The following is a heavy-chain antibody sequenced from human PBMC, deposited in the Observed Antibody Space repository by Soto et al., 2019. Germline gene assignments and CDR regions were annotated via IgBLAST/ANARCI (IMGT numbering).Heavy chain of an antibody. CDR2: ISAYNGNT. CDR1: GYTFTSYG. Sequence: GASVKVSCKASGYTFTSYGISWVRQAPGQGLEWMGWISAYNGNTNYAQKLQGRVTMTTDTSTSTAYMELRSLRSDDTAVYYCARGVRYYGSGSYYNLDYFDYWGQGTLVTVSS. D-gene: IGHD3-10*01. CDR3: ARGVRYYGSGSYYNLDYFDY. V-gene: IGHV1-18*01. J-gene: IGHJ4*02.